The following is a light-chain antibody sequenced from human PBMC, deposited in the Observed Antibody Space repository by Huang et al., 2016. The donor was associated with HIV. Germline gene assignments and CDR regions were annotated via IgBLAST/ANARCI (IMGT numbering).Light chain of an antibody. Sequence: IVMTQSPATLSVSPGDRATLSCRASQSLSSNFAWYQQKPGQAPRLLIYGASTRATGIPAKFSGSGSGTEVTLTISSLQSEDFAVYYCQQYNNWPPWTFGQGTKVEIK. J-gene: IGKJ1*01. CDR1: QSLSSN. V-gene: IGKV3-15*01. CDR3: QQYNNWPPWT. CDR2: GAS.